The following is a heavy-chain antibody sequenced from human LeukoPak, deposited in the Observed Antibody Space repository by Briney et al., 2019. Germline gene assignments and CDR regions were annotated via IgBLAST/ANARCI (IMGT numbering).Heavy chain of an antibody. CDR3: ARSADCSSTSCYKLGYFQH. J-gene: IGHJ1*01. D-gene: IGHD2-2*02. Sequence: ASVKVSCKASGYTFTSYDINWVRQATGQGLEWMGWMSPNSGNTGYAQKFQGRVTMTRNTSISTTYMELSSLRSEDTAVYYCARSADCSSTSCYKLGYFQHWGQGTLVTVSS. CDR1: GYTFTSYD. CDR2: MSPNSGNT. V-gene: IGHV1-8*01.